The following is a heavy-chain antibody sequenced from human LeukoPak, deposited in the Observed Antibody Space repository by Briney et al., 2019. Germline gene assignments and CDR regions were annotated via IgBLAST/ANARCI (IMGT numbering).Heavy chain of an antibody. CDR2: IYYSGST. J-gene: IGHJ6*02. CDR3: ARASVSYYYYGMDV. Sequence: SETLSLTCSVSGGSISSYYWSWLRQPPGKGLEWIGDIYYSGSTNYNPSLKSRVTISVDTAQNQFSLKLSSVTAADTAVYYCARASVSYYYYGMDVWGQGTTVTVSS. D-gene: IGHD4-11*01. V-gene: IGHV4-59*01. CDR1: GGSISSYY.